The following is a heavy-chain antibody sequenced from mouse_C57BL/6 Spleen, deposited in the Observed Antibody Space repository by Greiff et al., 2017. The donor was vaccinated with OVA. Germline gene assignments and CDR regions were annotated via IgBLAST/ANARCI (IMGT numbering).Heavy chain of an antibody. CDR1: GFTFSDYG. Sequence: EVKLVESGAGLVKPGGSLKLSCAASGFTFSDYGMHWVRQAPEKGLEWVAYISSGSSTIYYAATVQGRFTISRDTAKNTLFLQMTSLRSEDTAMYYCARETTRYFYVWGTGTTVTVSS. CDR2: ISSGSSTI. D-gene: IGHD2-13*01. CDR3: ARETTRYFYV. J-gene: IGHJ1*03. V-gene: IGHV5-17*01.